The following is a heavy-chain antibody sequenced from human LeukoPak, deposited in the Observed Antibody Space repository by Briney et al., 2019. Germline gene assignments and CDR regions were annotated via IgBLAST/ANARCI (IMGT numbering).Heavy chain of an antibody. V-gene: IGHV1-8*01. D-gene: IGHD2-2*01. Sequence: ASVTVSCTASGYTFTSYDINWVRQAPGQGLEWMGWMNPNSGNTGYAQTFQGRVTMTRNTSISTAYMELSSLRSEDTAVYYCAIIVVVPAAIPWGQGTLVTVSS. J-gene: IGHJ5*02. CDR1: GYTFTSYD. CDR3: AIIVVVPAAIP. CDR2: MNPNSGNT.